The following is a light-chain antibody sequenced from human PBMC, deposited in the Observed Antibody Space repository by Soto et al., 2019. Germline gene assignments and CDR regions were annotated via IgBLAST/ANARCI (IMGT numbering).Light chain of an antibody. CDR1: QSISNY. Sequence: DIQMTQSPSSLSASVGDRVTITCRASQSISNYLSWYQQKPGKVPNLLIYAASSLQSGVPSRFSGSGSGTDFTLTISSLQPEDFATYYCQQSYGTPTFGQGTKVEIK. CDR3: QQSYGTPT. J-gene: IGKJ1*01. V-gene: IGKV1-39*01. CDR2: AAS.